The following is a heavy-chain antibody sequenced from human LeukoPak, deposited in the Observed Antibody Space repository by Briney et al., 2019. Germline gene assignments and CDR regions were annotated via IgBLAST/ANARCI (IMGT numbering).Heavy chain of an antibody. D-gene: IGHD5-12*01. J-gene: IGHJ4*02. V-gene: IGHV4-59*01. CDR2: TSYSGSTNYNASSGST. CDR3: ARNRVATIYGNFDH. CDR1: GGSISSYY. Sequence: SETLSLTCTASGGSISSYYWSWIRQPPGKGLEWIAYTSYSGSTNYNASSGSTNYNPSLKSRVTISVDTSKNQFSLKLSSVTAADTAVYYCARNRVATIYGNFDHWGQGTLVTVSS.